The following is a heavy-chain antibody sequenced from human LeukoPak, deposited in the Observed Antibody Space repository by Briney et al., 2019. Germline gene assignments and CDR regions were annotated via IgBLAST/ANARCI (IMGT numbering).Heavy chain of an antibody. CDR1: GFILSFYC. Sequence: PGGCLRLSCAASGFILSFYCRHWVREAPGKGPMWVSRICPDGTGISYADSVKARFTTSRDNAKNTVYLQMNSLREEDTAVYYCVRDFRSADYWGQGTLVTVSS. CDR2: ICPDGTGI. CDR3: VRDFRSADY. V-gene: IGHV3-74*01. J-gene: IGHJ4*02.